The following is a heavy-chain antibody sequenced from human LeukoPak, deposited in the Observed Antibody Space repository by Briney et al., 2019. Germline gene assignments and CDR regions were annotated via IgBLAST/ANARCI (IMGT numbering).Heavy chain of an antibody. Sequence: GGSLRLSCAASGFTVSSYWMSWVRQAPGRGLEWVANIKHDGSDKYYVDSVKGRFTISRDNAKNSLYLQMNSLRAEDTAVFYCARRGAAAGRNAFDLWGQGTMVTVSS. CDR2: IKHDGSDK. V-gene: IGHV3-7*05. D-gene: IGHD6-13*01. J-gene: IGHJ3*01. CDR1: GFTVSSYW. CDR3: ARRGAAAGRNAFDL.